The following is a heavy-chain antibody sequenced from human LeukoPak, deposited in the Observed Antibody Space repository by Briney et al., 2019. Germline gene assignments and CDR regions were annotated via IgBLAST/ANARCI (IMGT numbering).Heavy chain of an antibody. J-gene: IGHJ6*02. CDR2: IKQDGREK. CDR1: GFTFSSYW. Sequence: GGSLRLSCAASGFTFSSYWMSWVRQAPGKGLKWVANIKQDGREKYYVDSVKGRFTISRDNAKNSLYLQMNSLRAEDTAVYYCARDPGTHYGSSWYYGMDVWGQGTTVTVSS. V-gene: IGHV3-7*01. CDR3: ARDPGTHYGSSWYYGMDV. D-gene: IGHD6-13*01.